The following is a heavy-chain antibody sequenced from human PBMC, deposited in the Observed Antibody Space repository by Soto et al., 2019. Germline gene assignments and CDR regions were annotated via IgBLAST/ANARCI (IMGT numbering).Heavy chain of an antibody. CDR3: ARGIGNVIAAAANWFDP. D-gene: IGHD6-13*01. Sequence: QVQLQESGPGLVKPSQTLSLTCTVSGGSISSGGYYWSWIRQHPGKGLEWIGYIYYSGSTYYNPSLQSRVTISVDTSKTQFSLKLCSVTAADTAVYYCARGIGNVIAAAANWFDPWGQGTLVTVSS. CDR1: GGSISSGGYY. J-gene: IGHJ5*02. CDR2: IYYSGST. V-gene: IGHV4-31*03.